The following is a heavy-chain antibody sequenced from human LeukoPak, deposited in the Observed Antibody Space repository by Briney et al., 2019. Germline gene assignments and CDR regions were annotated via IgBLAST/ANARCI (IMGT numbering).Heavy chain of an antibody. Sequence: SETLSLTCAVYGGSFSGYYWSWIRQPPGKGLEWIGEIDHSGNTKYNSSLKSRVTISLDTSKNQFFLKLSSVTAADTAVYYCARHSENVPVAALDYWGQGTLITVSS. J-gene: IGHJ4*01. CDR1: GGSFSGYY. D-gene: IGHD6-19*01. CDR3: ARHSENVPVAALDY. V-gene: IGHV4-34*01. CDR2: IDHSGNT.